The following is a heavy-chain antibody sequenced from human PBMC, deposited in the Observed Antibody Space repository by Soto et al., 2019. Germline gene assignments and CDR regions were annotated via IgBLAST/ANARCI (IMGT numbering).Heavy chain of an antibody. CDR3: AKEGYVSGFF. V-gene: IGHV3-23*01. Sequence: EVQLLESGGGLVQPGGSLRLSCAVSGFAVSTHAIIWVRQGPGKGLEWVSGISGGAGSTYYADSVKGRFTISRDNSKNAVYLQMNSLSAEDTAVYYCAKEGYVSGFFWGQGTLVTFSS. CDR1: GFAVSTHA. CDR2: ISGGAGST. D-gene: IGHD3-10*01. J-gene: IGHJ4*02.